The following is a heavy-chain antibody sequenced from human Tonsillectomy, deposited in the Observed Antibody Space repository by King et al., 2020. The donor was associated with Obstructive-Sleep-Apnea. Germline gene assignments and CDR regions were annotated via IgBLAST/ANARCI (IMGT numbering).Heavy chain of an antibody. J-gene: IGHJ4*02. Sequence: VQLVESGGGLVQPGGSLSLSCAASGFTFNSYAMNWVRQAPGKGLEWVSGVSGSGDNTFYADSVKGRFTISRDNSKRTLYLQMNSLRAEDTAVYYCAKDICTNGVCTYDYWGQGTLVTVSS. CDR1: GFTFNSYA. V-gene: IGHV3-23*04. CDR3: AKDICTNGVCTYDY. D-gene: IGHD2-8*01. CDR2: VSGSGDNT.